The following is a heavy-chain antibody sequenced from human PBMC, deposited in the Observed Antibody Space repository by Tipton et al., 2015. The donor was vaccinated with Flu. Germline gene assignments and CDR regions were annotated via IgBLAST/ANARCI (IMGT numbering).Heavy chain of an antibody. CDR3: ASTHAEITVTTLAFEY. V-gene: IGHV4-39*07. CDR2: IYYSGST. J-gene: IGHJ4*02. D-gene: IGHD4-17*01. Sequence: TLSLTCTVSGGSISSSSYYWGWIRQPPGRGLEWIGSIYYSGSTYYNPSLKSRVTISVDTSKNQFSLKLSSVTAADTAVYYCASTHAEITVTTLAFEYWGQGTLVTV. CDR1: GGSISSSSYY.